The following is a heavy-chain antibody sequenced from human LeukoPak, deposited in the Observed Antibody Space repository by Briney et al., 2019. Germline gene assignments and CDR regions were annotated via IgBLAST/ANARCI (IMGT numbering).Heavy chain of an antibody. J-gene: IGHJ5*02. CDR2: IIPIFGTA. D-gene: IGHD2-21*02. Sequence: ASVKVSCKASGGTFSSYAISWVRQAPGQGLEWMGRIIPIFGTANYAQKFQGRVTITTDESTSTAYMELSSLRSEDTAVYYSAADCGGVCYSGLFDPWGQGTLVTVSS. CDR1: GGTFSSYA. CDR3: AADCGGVCYSGLFDP. V-gene: IGHV1-69*05.